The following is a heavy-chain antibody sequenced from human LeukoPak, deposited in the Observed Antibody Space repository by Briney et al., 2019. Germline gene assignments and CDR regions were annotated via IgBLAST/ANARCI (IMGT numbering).Heavy chain of an antibody. CDR2: INHSGST. V-gene: IGHV4-34*01. J-gene: IGHJ4*02. CDR1: GGSFSGYY. D-gene: IGHD6-19*01. Sequence: PSETLSLTCAVYGGSFSGYYCSWIRQPPGKGLEWIGEINHSGSTNYNPSLKSRVTISVDTSKNQFSLKLSSVTAADTAVYYCARDAPGRAVAGNGYWGQGTLVTVSS. CDR3: ARDAPGRAVAGNGY.